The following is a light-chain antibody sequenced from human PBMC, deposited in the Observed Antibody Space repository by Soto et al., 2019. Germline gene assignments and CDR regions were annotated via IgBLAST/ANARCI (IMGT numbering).Light chain of an antibody. V-gene: IGLV3-10*01. J-gene: IGLJ2*01. CDR2: EDN. CDR1: ALPKKY. CDR3: YSTDSSGNHRV. Sequence: SYELTQPPSVSVSPGQTARITCSGDALPKKYAYWYQQKPGHAPVLIIYEDNKRPSRIPERFSGSSSGTMATLTISGAQVEDDADYYCYSTDSSGNHRVFGGGTKLTVL.